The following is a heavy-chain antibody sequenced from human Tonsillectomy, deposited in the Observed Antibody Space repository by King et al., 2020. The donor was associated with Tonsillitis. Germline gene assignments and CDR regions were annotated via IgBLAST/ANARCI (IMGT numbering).Heavy chain of an antibody. CDR2: IRYDGNNE. D-gene: IGHD6-13*01. CDR3: AKSSFLWQQLVLGY. Sequence: VQLVESGGGVVQPGGSLRLSCAASGFAFSTYGMQWVRQAPGKGLEWVAFIRYDGNNEYYADSVKGRFTISRDNSKNTLYLQMNSLRVEDTAVYYCAKSSFLWQQLVLGYWGQGTLVTVSS. J-gene: IGHJ4*02. V-gene: IGHV3-30*02. CDR1: GFAFSTYG.